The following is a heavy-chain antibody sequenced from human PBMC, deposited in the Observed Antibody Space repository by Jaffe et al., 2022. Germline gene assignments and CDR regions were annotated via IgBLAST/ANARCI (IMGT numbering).Heavy chain of an antibody. CDR2: IYHSGST. J-gene: IGHJ6*03. D-gene: IGHD5-18*01. Sequence: QVQLQESGPGLVKPSETLSLTCAVSGYSISSGYYWGWIRQPPGKGLEWIGSIYHSGSTYYNPSLKSRVTISVDTSKNQFSLKLSSVTAADTAVYYCARVDTAMVYYYYYMDVWGKGTTVTVSS. V-gene: IGHV4-38-2*01. CDR1: GYSISSGYY. CDR3: ARVDTAMVYYYYYMDV.